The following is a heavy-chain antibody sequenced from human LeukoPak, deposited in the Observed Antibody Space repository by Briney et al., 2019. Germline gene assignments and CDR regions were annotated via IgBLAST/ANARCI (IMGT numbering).Heavy chain of an antibody. CDR3: SRGTTLFDY. V-gene: IGHV4-4*07. Sequence: SETRSLTCTVSDGSISGYWWNWIRQPAGKGLEWIGRIYTSGSTNYNPSLRSRVTMSVDTSKNQFSLKLSSVTAADTAVYYCSRGTTLFDYWGKGTLVTVSS. CDR2: IYTSGST. D-gene: IGHD1-1*01. CDR1: DGSISGYW. J-gene: IGHJ4*02.